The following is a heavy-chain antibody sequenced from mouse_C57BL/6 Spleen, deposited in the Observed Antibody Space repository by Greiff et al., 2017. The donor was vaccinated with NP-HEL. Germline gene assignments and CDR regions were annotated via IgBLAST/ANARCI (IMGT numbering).Heavy chain of an antibody. CDR3: AAYYSNYGYAMDY. J-gene: IGHJ4*01. D-gene: IGHD2-5*01. Sequence: QVQLQQSGPELVKPGASVKISCKASGYAFSSSWMNWVKQRPGKGLEWIGRIYPGDGDTNYNGKFKGKATLTADTSSSTAYMQLSSLTSEDSAVYFCAAYYSNYGYAMDYWGQGTSVTVSS. CDR1: GYAFSSSW. CDR2: IYPGDGDT. V-gene: IGHV1-82*01.